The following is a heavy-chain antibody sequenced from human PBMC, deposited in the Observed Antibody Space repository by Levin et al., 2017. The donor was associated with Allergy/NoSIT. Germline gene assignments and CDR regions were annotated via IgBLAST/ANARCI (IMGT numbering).Heavy chain of an antibody. CDR3: ARTSYSGSFRVGYFDF. V-gene: IGHV3-20*04. D-gene: IGHD3-10*01. Sequence: GGSLRLSCAASGFTFDDYGMTWVRQAPGKGLEWVAIINWNGGTTGYADSVKGRFTISRDKAKNSLYLQMNSLRAEDTALYYCARTSYSGSFRVGYFDFWGHGTLVTVSS. CDR1: GFTFDDYG. J-gene: IGHJ4*01. CDR2: INWNGGTT.